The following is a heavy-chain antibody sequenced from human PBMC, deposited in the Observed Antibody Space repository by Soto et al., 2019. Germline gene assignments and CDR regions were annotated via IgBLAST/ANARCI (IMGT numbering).Heavy chain of an antibody. Sequence: RLSCAASGFTFSSYAMSWVRQAPGKGLEWVSAISASGSSTYYTDSMKGRFTISRDNSKNTLYLQMNGLRDEDTAVYYCAKAPPSSSWYDYWGQGTLVTVSS. V-gene: IGHV3-23*01. CDR1: GFTFSSYA. D-gene: IGHD6-13*01. CDR3: AKAPPSSSWYDY. J-gene: IGHJ4*02. CDR2: ISASGSST.